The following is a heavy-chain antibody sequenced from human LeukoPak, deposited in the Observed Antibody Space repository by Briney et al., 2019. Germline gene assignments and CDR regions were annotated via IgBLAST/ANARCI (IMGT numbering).Heavy chain of an antibody. CDR1: EYTFTGYY. CDR2: INPNSGAT. Sequence: ASVKVSCKASEYTFTGYYIHWVRQAPGQGPEWMGWINPNSGATNYAQKFQGRLTMTRDTSISTAYMELSGLRSDDTAVYYCTREPLPYQLLHWFGPWGQGTLVTVSS. V-gene: IGHV1-2*02. D-gene: IGHD2-2*01. J-gene: IGHJ5*02. CDR3: TREPLPYQLLHWFGP.